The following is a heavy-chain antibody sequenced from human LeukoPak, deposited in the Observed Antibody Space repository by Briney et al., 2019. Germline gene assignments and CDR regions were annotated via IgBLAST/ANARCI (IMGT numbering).Heavy chain of an antibody. CDR2: IYYSGST. V-gene: IGHV4-59*12. Sequence: SETLSLTCTVSGGSISSYYWSWIRQPPGKGLEWIGYIYYSGSTNYNPSLKSRVTISVDTSKNQFSLKLSSVTAADTAVYYCARLPDIVVVPAAPTVNWFDPWGQGTLVTVSS. CDR1: GGSISSYY. D-gene: IGHD2-2*01. J-gene: IGHJ5*02. CDR3: ARLPDIVVVPAAPTVNWFDP.